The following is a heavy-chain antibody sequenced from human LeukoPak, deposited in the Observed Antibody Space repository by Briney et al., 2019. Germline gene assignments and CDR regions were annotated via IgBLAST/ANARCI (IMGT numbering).Heavy chain of an antibody. J-gene: IGHJ4*02. Sequence: PGGSLRLSCAASGFTFSSYSMTWVRQAPGKGLEWVSAISGSTTYYADSVKGRFTTSRDNAKNSLYLQMNSLRAEDTAVYYCARDGDIVVVPADLDYWGQGTLVTVSS. V-gene: IGHV3-21*01. CDR1: GFTFSSYS. CDR3: ARDGDIVVVPADLDY. CDR2: ISGSTTY. D-gene: IGHD2-2*01.